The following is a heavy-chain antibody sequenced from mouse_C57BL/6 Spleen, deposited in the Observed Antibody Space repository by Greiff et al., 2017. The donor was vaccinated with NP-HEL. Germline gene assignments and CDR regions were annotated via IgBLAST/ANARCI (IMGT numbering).Heavy chain of an antibody. V-gene: IGHV5-12*01. Sequence: EVQWVESGGGLVQPGGSLKLSCAASGFTFSDYYMYWVRQTPEKRLEWVAYISNGGGSTYYPDTVKGRFTISRDNAKNTLYLQMSRLKSEDTAMYYCASVYYGYDGFAYWGQGTLVTVSA. CDR2: ISNGGGST. CDR3: ASVYYGYDGFAY. J-gene: IGHJ3*01. CDR1: GFTFSDYY. D-gene: IGHD2-2*01.